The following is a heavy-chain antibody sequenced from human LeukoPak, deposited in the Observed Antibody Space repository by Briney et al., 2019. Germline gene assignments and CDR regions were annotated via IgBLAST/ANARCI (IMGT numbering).Heavy chain of an antibody. V-gene: IGHV1-2*02. Sequence: ASVKVSCKASGYTFTGYYMHWVRQAPGQGLEWMGWINPNSGGTNYAQKFQGRVTMTRDTSISTAHMELSRLRSDDTAVYYCARGYSGYDWGTHYMDVWGKGTTVTISS. J-gene: IGHJ6*03. CDR3: ARGYSGYDWGTHYMDV. D-gene: IGHD5-12*01. CDR2: INPNSGGT. CDR1: GYTFTGYY.